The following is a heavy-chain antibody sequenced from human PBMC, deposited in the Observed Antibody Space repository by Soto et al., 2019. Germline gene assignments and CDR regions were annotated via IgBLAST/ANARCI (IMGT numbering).Heavy chain of an antibody. CDR3: ARAGIAAAGTHY. D-gene: IGHD6-13*01. CDR2: IYYSGST. Sequence: SETLSLACTVSGGSISSGGYYWSWIRQHPGKGLEWIGYIYYSGSTYYNPSLKSRVTISVDTSKNQFSLKLSSVTAADTAVYYCARAGIAAAGTHYWGQGTLVTVSS. V-gene: IGHV4-31*03. J-gene: IGHJ4*02. CDR1: GGSISSGGYY.